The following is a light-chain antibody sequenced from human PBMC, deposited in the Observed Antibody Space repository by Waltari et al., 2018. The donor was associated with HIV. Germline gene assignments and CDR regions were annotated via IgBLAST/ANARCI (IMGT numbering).Light chain of an antibody. CDR2: LAY. CDR1: QSLLHSSGDNF. CDR3: MQGLQIPLT. J-gene: IGKJ4*01. Sequence: IVMTQSHPSLSVAHGEPATIPCTSNQSLLHSSGDNFLVWYMQKPGQSPQVLIYLAYNRASGVPARFSGSGSATDVTLKISRVEAEDVGFYYCMQGLQIPLTFGGGTKVEIK. V-gene: IGKV2-28*01.